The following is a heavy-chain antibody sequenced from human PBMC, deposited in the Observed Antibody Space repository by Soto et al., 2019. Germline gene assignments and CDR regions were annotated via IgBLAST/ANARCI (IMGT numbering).Heavy chain of an antibody. Sequence: QVQLQESGPGLVKPSQTLSLTCTVSGGSISSGDYYWSWIRQPPGKGLEWIGYIYYSGSTYYNPSLKSRVTISVDTSETHFSLKLSSVTAADTAVYYCATINLGSNRLDYWGQGTLVTVSS. J-gene: IGHJ4*02. D-gene: IGHD3-10*01. V-gene: IGHV4-30-4*01. CDR1: GGSISSGDYY. CDR3: ATINLGSNRLDY. CDR2: IYYSGST.